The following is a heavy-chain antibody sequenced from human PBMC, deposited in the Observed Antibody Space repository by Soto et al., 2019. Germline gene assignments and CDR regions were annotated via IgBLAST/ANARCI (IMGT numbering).Heavy chain of an antibody. Sequence: QVQLVQSGAEVKKPGASVKVSCEASGYTFSTYEMHWVRQAPGQRPEWMGWINGGNGKSKYSETLQGRVTFTRDTSASPAYMELTSLRSEETAVYYWARGGGATFTHYYYYMDVWGTGTTVTVSS. J-gene: IGHJ6*03. CDR1: GYTFSTYE. D-gene: IGHD1-26*01. CDR2: INGGNGKS. CDR3: ARGGGATFTHYYYYMDV. V-gene: IGHV1-3*01.